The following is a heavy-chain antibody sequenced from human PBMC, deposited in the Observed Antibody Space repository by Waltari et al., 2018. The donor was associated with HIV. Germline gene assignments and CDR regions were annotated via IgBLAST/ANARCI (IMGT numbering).Heavy chain of an antibody. J-gene: IGHJ4*02. CDR3: ARVPTAALDY. V-gene: IGHV3-48*01. D-gene: IGHD2-15*01. CDR1: GFPFSSYS. Sequence: EGQLVESGGGLAHTGGSLRLSCAASGFPFSSYSMNWVRQAPGKGLEWISYIGSSGGPINYADSVRGRFTISRDNAKKSLYLQLNSLRVEDTAVYYCARVPTAALDYWGQGALVTVSS. CDR2: IGSSGGPI.